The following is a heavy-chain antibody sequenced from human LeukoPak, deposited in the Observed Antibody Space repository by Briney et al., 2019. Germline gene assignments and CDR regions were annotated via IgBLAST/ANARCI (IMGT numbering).Heavy chain of an antibody. CDR2: IKQDGSEK. J-gene: IGHJ4*02. D-gene: IGHD6-13*01. V-gene: IGHV3-7*01. CDR1: GFTFSSYW. CDR3: AKISSSWYISDY. Sequence: QPGGSLRLSCAASGFTFSSYWMSWVRQAPGKGLEWVANIKQDGSEKYYVDSVKGRFTISRDNAKNSLYLQVNSLRAEDTAVYYCAKISSSWYISDYWGQGTLVTVSS.